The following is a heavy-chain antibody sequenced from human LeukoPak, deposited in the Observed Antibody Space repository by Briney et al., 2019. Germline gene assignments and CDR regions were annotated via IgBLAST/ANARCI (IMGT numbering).Heavy chain of an antibody. Sequence: SETLSLTCAVYGGSFSGYYWSWIRQPPGKGLEWIGEINHSGSTNYNPSLKSRVTTSVDTSKNQFSLKLSSVTAADTAVYYCAREYSSSSGENWFDPWGQGTLVTVSS. J-gene: IGHJ5*02. CDR3: AREYSSSSGENWFDP. D-gene: IGHD6-6*01. CDR1: GGSFSGYY. V-gene: IGHV4-34*01. CDR2: INHSGST.